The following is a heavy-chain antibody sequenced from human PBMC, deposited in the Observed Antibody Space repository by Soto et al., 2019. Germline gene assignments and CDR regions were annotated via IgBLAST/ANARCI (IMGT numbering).Heavy chain of an antibody. CDR1: GGSISSGDYY. J-gene: IGHJ4*02. CDR3: ARDPSGITHYYGSGSWAPFDY. CDR2: IYYSGST. V-gene: IGHV4-30-4*01. D-gene: IGHD3-10*01. Sequence: PSETLSLTCTVSGGSISSGDYYWSWIRQPPGKGLEWIGYIYYSGSTYYNPSLKSRVTISVDTSKNHFSLKLSSVTAADTAVYYCARDPSGITHYYGSGSWAPFDYWGQGTLVTVSS.